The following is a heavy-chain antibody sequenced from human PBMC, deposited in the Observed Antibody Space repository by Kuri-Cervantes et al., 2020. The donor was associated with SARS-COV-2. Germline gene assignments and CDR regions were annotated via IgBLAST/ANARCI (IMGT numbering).Heavy chain of an antibody. CDR2: LNPDTGNT. J-gene: IGHJ3*02. Sequence: ASVKVSCKASGYSFSSYDINWVRQAAGQGLEWMGWLNPDTGNTGNAKEFQGRVTMTTDTSINTAYMEVRSLSFEDTAIYYCARDSGDWNPDGLDIWGQGTMVTVSS. CDR3: ARDSGDWNPDGLDI. CDR1: GYSFSSYD. D-gene: IGHD1-1*01. V-gene: IGHV1-8*01.